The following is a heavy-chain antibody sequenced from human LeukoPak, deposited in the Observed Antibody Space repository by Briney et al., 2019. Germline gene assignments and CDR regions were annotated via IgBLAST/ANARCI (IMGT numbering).Heavy chain of an antibody. Sequence: GESLKISCKGSGYSFTSYWIGWVRQMPGKGLEWMGIIYPGDSDTRYSPSFQGQVTISADKSISTAYLQWSSLKATDTAMYYCARTETAEHYYYYGMDVWGKGTTVTVSS. D-gene: IGHD5-18*01. V-gene: IGHV5-51*01. CDR3: ARTETAEHYYYYGMDV. J-gene: IGHJ6*04. CDR1: GYSFTSYW. CDR2: IYPGDSDT.